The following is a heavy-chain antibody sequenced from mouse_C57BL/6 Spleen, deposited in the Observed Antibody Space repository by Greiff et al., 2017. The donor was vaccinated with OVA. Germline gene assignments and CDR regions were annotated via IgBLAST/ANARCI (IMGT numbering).Heavy chain of an antibody. V-gene: IGHV14-4*01. J-gene: IGHJ3*01. CDR2: IDPENGDT. CDR1: GFNIKDDY. D-gene: IGHD1-1*01. CDR3: TTRVTTVGGTWFAY. Sequence: VQLQQSGAELVRPGASVKLSCTASGFNIKDDYMHWVKQRPEQGLEWIGWIDPENGDTEYASKFQGKATITAYTSSNTAYLQLSSLTSEDTAVYYCTTRVTTVGGTWFAYWGQGTLVTVSA.